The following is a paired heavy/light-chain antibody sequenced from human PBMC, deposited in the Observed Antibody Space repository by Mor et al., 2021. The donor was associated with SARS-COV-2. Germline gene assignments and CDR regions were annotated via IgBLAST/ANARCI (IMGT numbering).Light chain of an antibody. CDR1: SGSVSTSYY. CDR3: VLYMGSGPWV. J-gene: IGLJ3*02. V-gene: IGLV8-61*01. Sequence: QTVVTQEPSFSVSPGGTVTLTCGLSSGSVSTSYYPSWYQQTPGQAPRTLIYSTNTRSSGVPDRFSGSILGNKAALTITGAQADDESDYYCVLYMGSGPWVFGGGTKLTVL. CDR2: STN.
Heavy chain of an antibody. J-gene: IGHJ6*02. CDR2: ISAYNGNT. D-gene: IGHD3-3*01. CDR3: ARAAIRGYDFWSGYHLSHYGMDV. Sequence: QVQLVQSGAEVKKPGASVKVSCKASGYTFTSYGISWVRQAPGQGLEWMGWISAYNGNTNYAQKLQGRVTMTTDTSTSTAYMELRSLRSDDTAVYYCARAAIRGYDFWSGYHLSHYGMDVWGQGTTVTVSS. CDR1: GYTFTSYG. V-gene: IGHV1-18*04.